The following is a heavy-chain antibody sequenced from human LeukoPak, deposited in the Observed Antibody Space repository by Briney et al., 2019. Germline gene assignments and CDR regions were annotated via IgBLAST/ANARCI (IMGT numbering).Heavy chain of an antibody. J-gene: IGHJ4*02. CDR1: GFTVSNSF. V-gene: IGHV3-23*01. CDR2: ISASGGST. CDR3: AKDWSTSSIFCPVDY. Sequence: PGGSLRLSCAASGFTVSNSFMSWVRQAPGKGLEWVSGISASGGSTYYADSVKGRFTISRDNSKNTLYLQMNSLRVEDTAVYYCAKDWSTSSIFCPVDYWGQGTLVTVSS. D-gene: IGHD6-6*01.